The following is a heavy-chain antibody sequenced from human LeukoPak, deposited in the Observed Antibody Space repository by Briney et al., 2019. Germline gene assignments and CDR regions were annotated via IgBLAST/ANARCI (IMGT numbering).Heavy chain of an antibody. J-gene: IGHJ5*02. CDR3: ARPEEGFTFDP. CDR2: IYYSGST. V-gene: IGHV4-38-2*02. Sequence: SETLSLTCTVSGYSINSGYYWGWIRQPPGKGLEWIGSIYYSGSTYYNPSLKSRVTISVDTSKNQFSLKLSSVTAADTAVYYCARPEEGFTFDPWGQGTLVTVSS. CDR1: GYSINSGYY. D-gene: IGHD1-14*01.